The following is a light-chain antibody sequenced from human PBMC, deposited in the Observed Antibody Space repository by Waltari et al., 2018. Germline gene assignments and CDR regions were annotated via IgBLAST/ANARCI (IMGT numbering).Light chain of an antibody. CDR3: LQYYSPPKYT. CDR2: WAS. V-gene: IGKV4-1*01. CDR1: QRVLYSSNNKNY. Sequence: DIVMTQSPDSLAVSLGERATINGKSSQRVLYSSNNKNYLAWYQQKPGQPPKLLIYWASTRESGVPDRFSGSGSGSDFTLTISSLQAEDVAVYYCLQYYSPPKYTFGQGTKLQIK. J-gene: IGKJ2*01.